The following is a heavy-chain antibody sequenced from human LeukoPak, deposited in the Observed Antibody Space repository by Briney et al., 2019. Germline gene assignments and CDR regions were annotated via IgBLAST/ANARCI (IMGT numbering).Heavy chain of an antibody. CDR3: AREGVLSY. V-gene: IGHV3-30*02. J-gene: IGHJ4*02. Sequence: GGSLRLSCAASGFTFSRYGMHWGRQAPGKGLERVAFIRYDGSNKYYADSLKGRFTISRDNSKNTLYLQMNSLRAEDTAVYYCAREGVLSYWGQGTLVTVSS. CDR1: GFTFSRYG. CDR2: IRYDGSNK. D-gene: IGHD2/OR15-2a*01.